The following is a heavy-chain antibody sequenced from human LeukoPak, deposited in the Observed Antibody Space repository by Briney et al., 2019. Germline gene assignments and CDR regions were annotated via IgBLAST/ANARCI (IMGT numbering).Heavy chain of an antibody. D-gene: IGHD2-8*01. CDR3: ARAPYPGMHAGY. Sequence: SVKVSCKASGGTFSSYAISWVRQAPGQGLEWMGGIIPIFGTANYAQKFQGRVTITADESTSTAYMELSSLRSEDTAVYYCARAPYPGMHAGYWGQGTLVTVSS. CDR1: GGTFSSYA. V-gene: IGHV1-69*01. J-gene: IGHJ4*02. CDR2: IIPIFGTA.